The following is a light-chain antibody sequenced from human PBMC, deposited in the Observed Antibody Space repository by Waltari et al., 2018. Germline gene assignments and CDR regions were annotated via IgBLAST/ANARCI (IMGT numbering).Light chain of an antibody. V-gene: IGKV1-33*01. CDR2: DAS. Sequence: DIQMTQSPSSLSASVGDRVTITCQASQDIYNYLNWYQQKPGKAPKLLIYDASNLETGVPSRFSGSGSGTDFTFTISSLQTEDIATYYRQQYDNPPITFGQGTRLEIK. CDR3: QQYDNPPIT. J-gene: IGKJ5*01. CDR1: QDIYNY.